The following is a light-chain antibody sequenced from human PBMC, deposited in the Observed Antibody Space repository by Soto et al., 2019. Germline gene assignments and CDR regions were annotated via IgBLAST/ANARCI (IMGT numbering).Light chain of an antibody. J-gene: IGKJ4*01. CDR1: QTVRNNY. CDR2: DAS. Sequence: EFVLTQSPGTLSLSPGERATLSCRASQTVRNNYLAWYQQKPGQAPRLLIYDASNRATGIPARFSGSGSATEFTLIISSLEPEDFAVYYCQQRYSWPLTFGGGTKVDIK. CDR3: QQRYSWPLT. V-gene: IGKV3-11*01.